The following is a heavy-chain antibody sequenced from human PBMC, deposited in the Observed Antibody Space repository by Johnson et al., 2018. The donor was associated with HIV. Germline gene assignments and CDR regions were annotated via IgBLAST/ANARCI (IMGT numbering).Heavy chain of an antibody. Sequence: VQLVESGGGLVQPGGSLRLSCAGSGFTFSNYWMTWVRLAPGKGLEWVANIKQDESESYYGASVKGRLPISRDNAKNSLYLQMNSLRAEDTSVYYCARPQGGAPLAMAFDIWGQGTMVTVSS. V-gene: IGHV3-7*01. D-gene: IGHD3-16*01. CDR3: ARPQGGAPLAMAFDI. J-gene: IGHJ3*02. CDR2: IKQDESES. CDR1: GFTFSNYW.